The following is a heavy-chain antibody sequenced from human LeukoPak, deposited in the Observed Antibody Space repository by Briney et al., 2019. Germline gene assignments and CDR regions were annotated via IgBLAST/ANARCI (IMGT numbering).Heavy chain of an antibody. CDR1: GFTFSIYS. J-gene: IGHJ4*02. Sequence: GGSLRLSCAAPGFTFSIYSMNWVRQAPGKGLEWVSSISSSSSYIYYADSVKGRFTISRDNAKNSLYLQMNSLRAEDTAVYYCAKSGLNRFDYWGQGTLVTVSS. D-gene: IGHD2-15*01. CDR2: ISSSSSYI. V-gene: IGHV3-21*04. CDR3: AKSGLNRFDY.